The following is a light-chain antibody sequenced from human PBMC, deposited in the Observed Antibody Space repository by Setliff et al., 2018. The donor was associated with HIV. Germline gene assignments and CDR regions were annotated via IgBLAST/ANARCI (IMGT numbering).Light chain of an antibody. V-gene: IGLV1-47*01. CDR3: SSWDDSLTAVV. CDR2: RTA. CDR1: SSNIGSND. Sequence: QSVLTQAPSASGTPGQTVTIFCFGSSSNIGSNDVNWYRQVPGTAPKLLIYRTAGWPSGVPERFLGSKSGTSASLAISGLQSDDEADYFCSSWDDSLTAVVFGGGTQLTVL. J-gene: IGLJ2*01.